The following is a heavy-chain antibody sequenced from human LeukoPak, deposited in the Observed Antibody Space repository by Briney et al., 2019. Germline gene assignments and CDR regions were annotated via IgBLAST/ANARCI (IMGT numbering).Heavy chain of an antibody. V-gene: IGHV1-8*01. J-gene: IGHJ6*03. CDR1: GYTFTYYD. CDR3: ATAGYCSSTSCYTEDYYYYMDV. D-gene: IGHD2-2*02. Sequence: ASVKVSCKASGYTFTYYDINWVRQATGQGLEWMGWMNPNSGNTGYAQKFQGRVTITADTSTDTAYMELSSLRSEDTAVYYCATAGYCSSTSCYTEDYYYYMDVWGKGTTVTVSS. CDR2: MNPNSGNT.